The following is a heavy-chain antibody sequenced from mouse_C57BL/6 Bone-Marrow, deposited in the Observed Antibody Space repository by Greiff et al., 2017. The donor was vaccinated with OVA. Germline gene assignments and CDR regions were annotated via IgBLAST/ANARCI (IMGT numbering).Heavy chain of an antibody. CDR2: INPSTGGT. D-gene: IGHD2-2*01. V-gene: IGHV1-42*01. Sequence: EVQLQESGPELVKPGASVKISCKASGYSFTGYYMNWVKQSPEKSLEWIGEINPSTGGTTYNQKFKAKATLTVDKSSSTAYMQLKSLTSEDSAVYYCARWFPCDYWGQGTTLTVSS. CDR3: ARWFPCDY. CDR1: GYSFTGYY. J-gene: IGHJ2*01.